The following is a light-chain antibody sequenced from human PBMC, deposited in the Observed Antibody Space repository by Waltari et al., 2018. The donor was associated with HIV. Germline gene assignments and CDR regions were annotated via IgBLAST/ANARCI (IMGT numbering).Light chain of an antibody. J-gene: IGLJ2*01. CDR1: NSDVGGSNY. CDR2: EVT. Sequence: QSALTQPASVSGSPGQSITISCIGTNSDVGGSNYVSWYQQHPGKAPKLLIYEVTNWPSGISNRFSGSKSGNTASLTISGLQAEDEADYYCSSYTPTNTVIFGGGTKLTVL. CDR3: SSYTPTNTVI. V-gene: IGLV2-14*01.